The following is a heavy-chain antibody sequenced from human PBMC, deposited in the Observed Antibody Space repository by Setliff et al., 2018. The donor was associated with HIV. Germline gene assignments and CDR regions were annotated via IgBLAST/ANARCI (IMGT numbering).Heavy chain of an antibody. V-gene: IGHV1-18*03. D-gene: IGHD4-17*01. CDR3: ARHPSGWYGDYFFDY. CDR1: GYSFTWHY. CDR2: ISAYSGNT. J-gene: IGHJ4*02. Sequence: GASVKVSCKASGYSFTWHYIHWVRQAPGQGLEWMGWISAYSGNTHYAQRLQDRVTMTTDTSTSTAYMDLRSLRSDDMAVYYCARHPSGWYGDYFFDYWGQGTLVTV.